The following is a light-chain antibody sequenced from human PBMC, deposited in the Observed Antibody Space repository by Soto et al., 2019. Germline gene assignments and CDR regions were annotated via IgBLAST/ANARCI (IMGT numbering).Light chain of an antibody. CDR1: QGVLNS. J-gene: IGKJ2*01. CDR2: SIS. CDR3: QQLYTYPHT. V-gene: IGKV1-9*01. Sequence: IHVTQSPSILSASVGDSVTITCRTSQGVLNSLAWYQQKSGKAPRLLIYSISSLKSGVPSRFSGSGSGAEITLTITNLQPEDFATYFCQQLYTYPHTFGLGTQLQI.